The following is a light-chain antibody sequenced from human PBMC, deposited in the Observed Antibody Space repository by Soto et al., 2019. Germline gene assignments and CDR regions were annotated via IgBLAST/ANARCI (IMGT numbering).Light chain of an antibody. V-gene: IGLV2-8*01. J-gene: IGLJ2*01. Sequence: QSALTQPPSASGSPGQSVTISCTGTSSDVGVYNYVSWYQQHPGKAPKLMIYEVSKRPSGVPDRFSGSKSANTASLTVSGLQAGDEADYYCSSYAGSDNWVFGGGTKLTVL. CDR2: EVS. CDR3: SSYAGSDNWV. CDR1: SSDVGVYNY.